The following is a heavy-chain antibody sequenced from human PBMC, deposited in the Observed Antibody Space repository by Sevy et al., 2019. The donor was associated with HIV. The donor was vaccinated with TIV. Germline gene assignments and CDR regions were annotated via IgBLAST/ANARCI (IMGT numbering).Heavy chain of an antibody. D-gene: IGHD3-22*01. J-gene: IGHJ4*02. CDR3: ASSTYYYDSSGYYYGFDY. CDR1: GGSISSYY. CDR2: IYTSGST. Sequence: SETLSLTCTVSGGSISSYYWSWIRQPAGKGLEWIGRIYTSGSTNYNPSLKSRVTMSVDTSKNQFSLKLSSLTAADTAVYYCASSTYYYDSSGYYYGFDYWGQGTLVTVSS. V-gene: IGHV4-4*07.